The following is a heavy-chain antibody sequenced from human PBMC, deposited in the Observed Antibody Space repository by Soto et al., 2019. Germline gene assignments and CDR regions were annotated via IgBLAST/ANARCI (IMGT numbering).Heavy chain of an antibody. CDR2: ISSSGSTI. CDR3: AREKPTIGTIFGVGRISYGMDV. Sequence: HPGGSLRLSCAASGFTFSSYEMNWVRQAPGKGLEWVSYISSSGSTIYYADSVKGRFTISRDNAKNSLYLQMNSLRAEDTAVYYCAREKPTIGTIFGVGRISYGMDVWGQGTTVTVSS. J-gene: IGHJ6*02. D-gene: IGHD3-3*01. V-gene: IGHV3-48*03. CDR1: GFTFSSYE.